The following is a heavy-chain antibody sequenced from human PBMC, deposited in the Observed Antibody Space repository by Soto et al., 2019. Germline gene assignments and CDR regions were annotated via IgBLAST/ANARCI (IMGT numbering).Heavy chain of an antibody. J-gene: IGHJ6*02. Sequence: ASVKVSCKASGYTFTVYYMHWVRQAPGQGLEWMGWINPNSGGTNYAQKFQGWVTMTRDTSISTAYMELSRLRSDDTAVYYCARSVWFGELLRPNYYGMDVWGQGTTVTVSS. CDR1: GYTFTVYY. CDR3: ARSVWFGELLRPNYYGMDV. CDR2: INPNSGGT. V-gene: IGHV1-2*04. D-gene: IGHD3-10*01.